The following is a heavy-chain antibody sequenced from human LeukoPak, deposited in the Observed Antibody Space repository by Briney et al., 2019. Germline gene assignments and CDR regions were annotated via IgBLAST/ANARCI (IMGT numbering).Heavy chain of an antibody. Sequence: AGGSLRLSCAASGFTFSSYGMHWVRQAPGKGLEWVAVIWYDGSNKYYADSVRGRFTISRDNSKNTLYLQVNSLRAEDTAVYYCARLLGYYHDSSGYEDAFDIWGQGTMVTVSS. V-gene: IGHV3-33*01. CDR2: IWYDGSNK. J-gene: IGHJ3*02. CDR1: GFTFSSYG. D-gene: IGHD3-22*01. CDR3: ARLLGYYHDSSGYEDAFDI.